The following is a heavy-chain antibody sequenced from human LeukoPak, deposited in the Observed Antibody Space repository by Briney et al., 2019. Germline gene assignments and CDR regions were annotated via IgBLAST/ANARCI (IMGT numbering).Heavy chain of an antibody. CDR3: ARDAQRGIFDY. V-gene: IGHV4-59*01. CDR2: IDYSGST. J-gene: IGHJ4*02. D-gene: IGHD7-27*01. Sequence: SETLSLTCIVSGDSISIYYWSWTRQPPGRGLEWIGHIDYSGSTNYNPFLKSRGSISVDTSKNQFSLKLSSVTAADTAVYYCARDAQRGIFDYWGQGTLVTVSS. CDR1: GDSISIYY.